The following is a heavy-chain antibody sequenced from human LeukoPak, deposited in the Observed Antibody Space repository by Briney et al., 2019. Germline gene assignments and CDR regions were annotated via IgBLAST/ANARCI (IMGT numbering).Heavy chain of an antibody. CDR2: IIPIFGTA. J-gene: IGHJ4*02. D-gene: IGHD1-26*01. CDR3: ERDYVIQKWVPLGF. Sequence: SVKVSCKASGGTFSSYAISWVRQAPGQGLEWMGGIIPIFGTANYAQKFQGRVTITADESTSTAYMELSSLRSEDTAVYYCERDYVIQKWVPLGFWGQGTMVTVSS. CDR1: GGTFSSYA. V-gene: IGHV1-69*01.